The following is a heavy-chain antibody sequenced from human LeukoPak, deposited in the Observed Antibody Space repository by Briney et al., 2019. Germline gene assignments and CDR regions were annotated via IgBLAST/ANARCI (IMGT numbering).Heavy chain of an antibody. J-gene: IGHJ4*02. V-gene: IGHV3-23*01. D-gene: IGHD5-24*01. CDR3: AKDRFPLADPRMATPDY. CDR1: GFTFSSYG. CDR2: ISGSGGST. Sequence: LPGGSLRLSCAASGFTFSSYGMSWVRQAPGKGLEWVSAISGSGGSTYYADSVKGRFTISRDNSKNTLYLQMNSLRAEDTAVYYCAKDRFPLADPRMATPDYWGQGTLVTVSS.